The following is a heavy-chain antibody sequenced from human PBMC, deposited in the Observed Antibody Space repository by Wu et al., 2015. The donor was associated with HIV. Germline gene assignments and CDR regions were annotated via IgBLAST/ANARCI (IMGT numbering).Heavy chain of an antibody. J-gene: IGHJ2*01. V-gene: IGHV1-18*01. CDR1: GYTFTSYG. CDR3: ARDFDWYFDL. CDR2: SSTYNSRA. Sequence: QVQLVQSGAEVKKPGASVKVSCQASGYTFTSYGISWVRQAPGQGLEWMGWSSTYNSRANYAQNLQGRLTLTRDISTSTAYMELRSLRSEDTAVYYCARDFDWYFDLWGRGTLVTVSS.